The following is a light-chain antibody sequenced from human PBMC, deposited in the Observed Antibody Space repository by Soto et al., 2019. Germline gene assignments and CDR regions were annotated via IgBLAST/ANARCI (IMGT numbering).Light chain of an antibody. CDR3: HQYGTSPWT. J-gene: IGKJ1*01. Sequence: EIVLTQSPGTLSFSPGERATLSCRASQSGFSCYLAWFQQKPGQAPRLLIYGASSRATGIPERFSGSGSGTDFTLTISRLEPEDFAVYYCHQYGTSPWTLGQGTKVEIK. V-gene: IGKV3-20*01. CDR2: GAS. CDR1: QSGFSCY.